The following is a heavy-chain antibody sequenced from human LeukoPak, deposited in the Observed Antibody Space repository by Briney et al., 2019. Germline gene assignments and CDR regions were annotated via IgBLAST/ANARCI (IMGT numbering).Heavy chain of an antibody. V-gene: IGHV4-61*09. Sequence: SQTLSXTCTVSGGSISSGSYYWSWIRQPAGEGLEWIGHIYPSVRTNYNPSLKSRVTISVDTSKNQFSMKLSSESGADTAVYYCARGSSSWLDYYIDVWAKGTTVTVSS. CDR2: IYPSVRT. J-gene: IGHJ6*03. D-gene: IGHD6-13*01. CDR3: ARGSSSWLDYYIDV. CDR1: GGSISSGSYY.